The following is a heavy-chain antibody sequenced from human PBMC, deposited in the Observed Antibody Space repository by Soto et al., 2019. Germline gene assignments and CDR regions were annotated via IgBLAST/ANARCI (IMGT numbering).Heavy chain of an antibody. Sequence: EVQLVESGGGLVQPGGSLRLSCAVSGCTFSSFWMHWVRQAAGEGLVWVSRINTAGSSTSYADSVKGRCTISRDNAKNTLYLQVNSMRVDDTAMYYCGKRGGDIFRLSYWCQGTLVTDAS. V-gene: IGHV3-74*01. D-gene: IGHD3-10*01. CDR2: INTAGSST. J-gene: IGHJ1*01. CDR1: GCTFSSFW. CDR3: GKRGGDIFRLSY.